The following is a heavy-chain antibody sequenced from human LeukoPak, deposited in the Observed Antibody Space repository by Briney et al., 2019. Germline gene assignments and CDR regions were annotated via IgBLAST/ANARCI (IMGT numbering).Heavy chain of an antibody. CDR1: GFTFSSYA. CDR3: AKGSGRWGYYDSSGYYYFDY. CDR2: TGGSGGSI. V-gene: IGHV3-23*01. D-gene: IGHD3-22*01. Sequence: GGSLRLSCAASGFTFSSYAMSWVRQAPGKGLEWVSATGGSGGSIYYADSVKGRFTISRDNSKNTLFLQMNSLRAEDTAVYYCAKGSGRWGYYDSSGYYYFDYWGQGTLVTVSS. J-gene: IGHJ4*02.